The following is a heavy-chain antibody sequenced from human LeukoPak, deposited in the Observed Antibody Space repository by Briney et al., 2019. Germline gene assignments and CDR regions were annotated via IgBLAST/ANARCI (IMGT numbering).Heavy chain of an antibody. CDR3: ARSDHYYYYMDV. V-gene: IGHV1-2*02. J-gene: IGHJ6*03. CDR2: INPNSGGT. CDR1: GGTFSSYA. Sequence: ASVKVSCKASGGTFSSYAISWVRQAPGQGLEWMGWINPNSGGTNYAQKFRGRVTMTRDTSITTAYMELSRLRSDDTAVYYCARSDHYYYYMDVWGKGTTVTVSS.